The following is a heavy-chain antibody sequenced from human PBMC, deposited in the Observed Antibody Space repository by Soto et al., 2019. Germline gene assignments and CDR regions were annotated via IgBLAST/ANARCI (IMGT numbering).Heavy chain of an antibody. J-gene: IGHJ6*03. D-gene: IGHD2-21*01. CDR2: IIPLQGTA. CDR1: GGSFISYS. Sequence: QVQLVQSGAEVKKPGSSVKVSCEASGGSFISYSFTWVRQAPGQGLEWMGRIIPLQGTASYALKFQARVTITADRSTKTVYMELRSLRPEDTALYFCAKSLLFVDHAYMDVWGKGTTVTVSS. V-gene: IGHV1-69*08. CDR3: AKSLLFVDHAYMDV.